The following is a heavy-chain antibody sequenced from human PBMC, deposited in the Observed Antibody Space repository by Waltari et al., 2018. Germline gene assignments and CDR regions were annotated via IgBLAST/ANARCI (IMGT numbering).Heavy chain of an antibody. D-gene: IGHD3-16*02. CDR3: ARSDYDYIWGSYRSVDY. V-gene: IGHV1-69*12. CDR1: GGTFSSYA. J-gene: IGHJ4*02. Sequence: QVQLVQSGAEVKKPGSSVKVSCKASGGTFSSYAISWVRQAPGQGLEWMGGIIPIFGTANYAQKFQGRVTITADESTSTAYMELNSLRAEDTAVYYCARSDYDYIWGSYRSVDYWGQGTLVTVSS. CDR2: IIPIFGTA.